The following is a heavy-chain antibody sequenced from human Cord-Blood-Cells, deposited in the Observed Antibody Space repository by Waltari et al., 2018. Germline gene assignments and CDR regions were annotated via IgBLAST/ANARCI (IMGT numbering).Heavy chain of an antibody. CDR3: AREGFSGSYFGNY. J-gene: IGHJ4*02. V-gene: IGHV4-34*01. D-gene: IGHD1-26*01. Sequence: QVQLQQWGAGLLKPSETLSLTCAVYGGSFSGYDWSWIRQPPGKGLEWIGEINHSGSTNYNPSLKSRVTISVDTSKNQFSLKLSSVTAADTAVYYCAREGFSGSYFGNYWGQGTLVTVSS. CDR2: INHSGST. CDR1: GGSFSGYD.